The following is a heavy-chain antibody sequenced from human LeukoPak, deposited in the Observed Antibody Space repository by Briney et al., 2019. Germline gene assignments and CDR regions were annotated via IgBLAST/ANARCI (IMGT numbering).Heavy chain of an antibody. CDR1: GGSFSGYY. J-gene: IGHJ4*02. D-gene: IGHD5-12*01. Sequence: SEALSLTCAVYGGSFSGYYWSWIRQPPGKGLGWIGEINHSGSTNYNPSLKSRVTISVDTSKNQFSLKLSSVTAADTAVYYCARGGVESGYSCDYWGQGTLVTVSS. CDR2: INHSGST. CDR3: ARGGVESGYSCDY. V-gene: IGHV4-34*01.